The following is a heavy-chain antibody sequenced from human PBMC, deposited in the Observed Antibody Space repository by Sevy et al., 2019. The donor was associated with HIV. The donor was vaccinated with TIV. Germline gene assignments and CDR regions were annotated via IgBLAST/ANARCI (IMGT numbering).Heavy chain of an antibody. V-gene: IGHV3-7*01. CDR2: IKEDGSGR. J-gene: IGHJ4*02. Sequence: GGSLRLSCAASGFTFGSYWMTWVRQAPGKGLEWVANIKEDGSGRFYVDAVRGRFTVSGDNAKKTLYLQMNNLRGEDSVLYYCPRLYSSSSGRGLDNWGQGALVTVSS. CDR1: GFTFGSYW. CDR3: PRLYSSSSGRGLDN. D-gene: IGHD6-6*01.